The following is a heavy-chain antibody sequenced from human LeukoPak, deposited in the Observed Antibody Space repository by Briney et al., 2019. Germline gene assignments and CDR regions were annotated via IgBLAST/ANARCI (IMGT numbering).Heavy chain of an antibody. D-gene: IGHD3-10*01. Sequence: GASVKVSCKASGYTFTSYGISWVRQAPGQGLEWMGWINVYNGETNYAQKYQGRVTMTKDTSTSTAYMELRSLRSDDTAVYYCARELWFGEFYGMDVWGKGTTVTVSS. CDR3: ARELWFGEFYGMDV. V-gene: IGHV1-18*04. CDR2: INVYNGET. CDR1: GYTFTSYG. J-gene: IGHJ6*04.